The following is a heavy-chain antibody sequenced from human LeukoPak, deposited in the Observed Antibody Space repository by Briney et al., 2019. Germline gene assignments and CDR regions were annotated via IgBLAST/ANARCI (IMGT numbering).Heavy chain of an antibody. CDR1: GFTVSSNY. V-gene: IGHV3-53*05. Sequence: GGPLRLSCAASGFTVSSNYMSWVRQAPGKGLEWVSVIYSGGSTYYADSVKGRFTISRDNSKNTLYLQMNSLRAEDTAVYYCARAPEWELLHPWGQGTLVTVSS. D-gene: IGHD1-26*01. J-gene: IGHJ5*02. CDR2: IYSGGST. CDR3: ARAPEWELLHP.